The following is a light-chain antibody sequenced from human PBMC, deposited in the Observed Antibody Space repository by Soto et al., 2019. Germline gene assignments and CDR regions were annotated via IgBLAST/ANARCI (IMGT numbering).Light chain of an antibody. CDR3: SSYSTTTTPQWV. Sequence: QSALTQPASVSGSPGQSITIPFTGSSNDIGGYNYVSWYQQHPGRAPKLVIYKVSDRPSGVSTRFSASKSGNTASLTISGLQAEDEADYYCSSYSTTTTPQWVFGGGTKLTVL. CDR2: KVS. CDR1: SNDIGGYNY. J-gene: IGLJ3*02. V-gene: IGLV2-14*01.